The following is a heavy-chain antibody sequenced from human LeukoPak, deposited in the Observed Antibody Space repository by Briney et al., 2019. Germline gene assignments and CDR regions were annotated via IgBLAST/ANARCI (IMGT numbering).Heavy chain of an antibody. D-gene: IGHD1-26*01. CDR2: IYTSGRT. CDR3: AKYSGSYLDAFDI. J-gene: IGHJ3*02. CDR1: GGSISSYY. Sequence: PSETLSLTCTVSGGSISSYYWSWIRQPAGKGLEWIGRIYTSGRTNYNSSLKSRVTMSVDTSKNQFSLKLSSVTAADTAVYYCAKYSGSYLDAFDIWGQGTMVTVSS. V-gene: IGHV4-4*07.